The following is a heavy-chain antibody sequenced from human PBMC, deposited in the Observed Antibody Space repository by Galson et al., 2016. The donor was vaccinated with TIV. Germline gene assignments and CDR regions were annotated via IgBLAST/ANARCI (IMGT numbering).Heavy chain of an antibody. D-gene: IGHD4-17*01. V-gene: IGHV5-51*03. Sequence: QSGAEVKKPGESLKISCKASGSRFTSYWIAWVRQVAGKGLEWVGVVNPGGSIIRYSPPFQGQVTISSDKSINTAYLQWSSLNASDTATYYWARQYDFGDYRGDAFDIWGQGTMVIVSS. J-gene: IGHJ3*02. CDR2: VNPGGSII. CDR1: GSRFTSYW. CDR3: ARQYDFGDYRGDAFDI.